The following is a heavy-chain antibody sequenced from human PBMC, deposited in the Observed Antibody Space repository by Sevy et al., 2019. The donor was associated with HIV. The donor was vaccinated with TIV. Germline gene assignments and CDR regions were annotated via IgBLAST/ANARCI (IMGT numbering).Heavy chain of an antibody. Sequence: GGSLRLSCAASGFTFSSYAMHWVRQAPGKGLEWVAVISYDGSNKYYADPVKGRFTISRDNSKNTLYLQMNSLRAEDTAVYYCARDDLRVDTAMVTFQIYYYYYMDVWGKGTTVTVSS. D-gene: IGHD5-18*01. CDR1: GFTFSSYA. CDR3: ARDDLRVDTAMVTFQIYYYYYMDV. V-gene: IGHV3-30-3*01. CDR2: ISYDGSNK. J-gene: IGHJ6*03.